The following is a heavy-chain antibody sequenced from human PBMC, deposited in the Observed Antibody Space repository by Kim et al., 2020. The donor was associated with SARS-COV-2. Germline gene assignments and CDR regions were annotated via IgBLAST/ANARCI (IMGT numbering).Heavy chain of an antibody. J-gene: IGHJ4*02. CDR1: GDSISRNNCY. D-gene: IGHD2-21*02. V-gene: IGHV4-39*01. CDR3: ARAATAHPAVFDS. CDR2: ISYSGST. Sequence: SETLSLTCTVSGDSISRNNCYWDWIRQSPGKGLEWLGSISYSGSTYYNPALKSRVTMSLDTSKNQFSLRLGSVTAADTAVYYCARAATAHPAVFDSWGQGTLVTVSS.